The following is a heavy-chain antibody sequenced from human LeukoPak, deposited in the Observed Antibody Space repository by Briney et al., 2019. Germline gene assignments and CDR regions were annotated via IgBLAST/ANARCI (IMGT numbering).Heavy chain of an antibody. V-gene: IGHV4-59*11. CDR3: AREGGRDGYTGRFDP. CDR2: IYYSGST. D-gene: IGHD5-24*01. Sequence: SETLSLTCTVSGGSISSHYWSWIRQPPGKGLEWIGYIYYSGSTNYNPSLKSRVTISVDTSKNQFSLKLSSVTAADTAVYYCAREGGRDGYTGRFDPWGQGTLVTVSS. J-gene: IGHJ5*02. CDR1: GGSISSHY.